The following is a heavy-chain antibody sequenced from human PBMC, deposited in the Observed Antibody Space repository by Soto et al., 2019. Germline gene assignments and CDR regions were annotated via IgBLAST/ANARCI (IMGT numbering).Heavy chain of an antibody. J-gene: IGHJ4*02. D-gene: IGHD3-22*01. CDR1: GYTFTSSW. CDR2: IYPDNSDT. V-gene: IGHV5-51*01. Sequence: GESLKISCKGSGYTFTSSWIGWVRQMPGKGLEWMGIIYPDNSDTGYSPSFQGQVTMSVDKSIRTAYLQWRSLKASDTAIYYCVRPDSSGYYHYWGQGTLVTVSS. CDR3: VRPDSSGYYHY.